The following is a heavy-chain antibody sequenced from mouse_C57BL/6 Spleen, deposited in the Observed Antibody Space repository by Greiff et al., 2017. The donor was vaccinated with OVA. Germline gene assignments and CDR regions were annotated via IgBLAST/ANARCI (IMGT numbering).Heavy chain of an antibody. CDR1: GFTFSSYA. V-gene: IGHV5-4*01. CDR3: ARDYYFAD. CDR2: ISDGGSFT. D-gene: IGHD1-1*01. J-gene: IGHJ3*01. Sequence: EVQGVESGGGLVKPGGSLKLSCAASGFTFSSYAMSWVRQTPEKRLEWVATISDGGSFTYYPDNVKGRFTISRDNAKNNLYLQMSHLKSEDTAMYYCARDYYFADWGQGTLVTVSA.